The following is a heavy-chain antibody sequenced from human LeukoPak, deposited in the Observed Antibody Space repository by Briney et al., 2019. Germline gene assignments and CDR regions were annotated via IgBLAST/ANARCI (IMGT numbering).Heavy chain of an antibody. Sequence: SETLSLTCTVSGGSISSYYWSWIRQPPGKGLEWNGYIYYSGSTNYNPSLKSRVTISVDTSKNQFSLKLSSVTAAGTAVYYCARQNYDILTGYYTDAFDIWGQGTMVTVSS. J-gene: IGHJ3*02. CDR3: ARQNYDILTGYYTDAFDI. D-gene: IGHD3-9*01. CDR1: GGSISSYY. V-gene: IGHV4-59*01. CDR2: IYYSGST.